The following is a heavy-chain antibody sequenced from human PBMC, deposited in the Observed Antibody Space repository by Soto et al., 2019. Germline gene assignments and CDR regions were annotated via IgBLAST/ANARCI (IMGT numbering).Heavy chain of an antibody. V-gene: IGHV3-15*07. D-gene: IGHD2-21*01. CDR2: IQSKTYGEAT. CDR1: GFSFDNAW. J-gene: IGHJ4*02. CDR3: TSGLIVVAASRLAGY. Sequence: EVQLVESGGGLLKPGESVRLSCAASGFSFDNAWMNWVRQAPGKGLEWVGRIQSKTYGEATDYAAPVKGRFTISRDDSKNTLYLHMNSLKAEDSAVYYCTSGLIVVAASRLAGYWGQGTLVTVSS.